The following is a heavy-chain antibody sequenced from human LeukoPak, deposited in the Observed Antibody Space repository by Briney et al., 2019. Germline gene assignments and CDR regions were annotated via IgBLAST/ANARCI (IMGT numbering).Heavy chain of an antibody. CDR2: ISSSSSYI. D-gene: IGHD2-21*01. Sequence: GSLRLSCAASGFTFSSYSMNWVRQAPGKGLEWVSSISSSSSYIYYADSVKGRFTISRDNAKNSLYLQMNSLGAEDTAVYFCARSCDGDCYPRESAFDIWGQGTVVTVSS. V-gene: IGHV3-21*01. CDR1: GFTFSSYS. J-gene: IGHJ3*02. CDR3: ARSCDGDCYPRESAFDI.